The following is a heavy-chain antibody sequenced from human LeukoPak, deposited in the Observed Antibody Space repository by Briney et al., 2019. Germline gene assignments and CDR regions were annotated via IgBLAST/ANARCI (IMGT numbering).Heavy chain of an antibody. D-gene: IGHD5-18*01. J-gene: IGHJ4*02. Sequence: SETLSLTCTVSGGSISSYYWSWIRQPAGKGLEWIGRIYTRGSTNYNPSLKSRVTMSVDTSKNQFSLKLSSVTAADTAVYYCARGQKYRNGYTVTELGSGYFDYWGQGTLVTVSS. CDR3: ARGQKYRNGYTVTELGSGYFDY. CDR2: IYTRGST. V-gene: IGHV4-4*07. CDR1: GGSISSYY.